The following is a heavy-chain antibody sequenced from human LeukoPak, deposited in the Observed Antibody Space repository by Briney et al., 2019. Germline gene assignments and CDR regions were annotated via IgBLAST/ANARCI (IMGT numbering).Heavy chain of an antibody. J-gene: IGHJ6*03. CDR3: ARVDPIVVVVAATPSYYYMDV. CDR2: ISAYNGNT. D-gene: IGHD2-15*01. V-gene: IGHV1-18*01. CDR1: GYTFTSYG. Sequence: GASVKVSCKASGYTFTSYGISWVRQAPGQGLEWMGWISAYNGNTNYAQKLQGRVTMTTDTSTSTAYMELRSLRSDDTAVYYCARVDPIVVVVAATPSYYYMDVWGKGTTVTVSS.